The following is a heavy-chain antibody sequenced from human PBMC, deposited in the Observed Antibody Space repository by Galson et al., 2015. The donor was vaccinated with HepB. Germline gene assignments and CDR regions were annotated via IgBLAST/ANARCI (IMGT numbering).Heavy chain of an antibody. V-gene: IGHV3-15*07. J-gene: IGHJ3*02. CDR1: GFTFSNSR. Sequence: SLRLSCAASGFTFSNSRMNWVRQAPGKGLEWVGRIRSNTDDGTTDYAAPVKGRFTISRDDSKNTLYLQMNSLKTEDTAVYYCATGITMIVVVTQVALDIWGQGTMVTVSS. CDR2: IRSNTDDGTT. CDR3: ATGITMIVVVTQVALDI. D-gene: IGHD3-22*01.